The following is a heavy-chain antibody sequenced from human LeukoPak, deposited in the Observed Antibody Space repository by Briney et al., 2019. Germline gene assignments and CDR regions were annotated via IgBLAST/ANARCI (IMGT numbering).Heavy chain of an antibody. Sequence: GGSLRLSCAASGFTFSSYEMNWVRQAPGKGLEWVAYISSSGGIIYYADSVKGRFTISRDNAKNSLYLQMNSLRAEDTAVYYCANGLAQGMAAQGMAVANRLFEYWGQGTLVTVSS. CDR1: GFTFSSYE. D-gene: IGHD6-19*01. J-gene: IGHJ4*02. CDR2: ISSSGGII. V-gene: IGHV3-48*03. CDR3: ANGLAQGMAAQGMAVANRLFEY.